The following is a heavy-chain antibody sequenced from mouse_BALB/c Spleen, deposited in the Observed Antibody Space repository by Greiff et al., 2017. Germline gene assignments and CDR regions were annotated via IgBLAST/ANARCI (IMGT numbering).Heavy chain of an antibody. CDR1: GFTFSSYT. D-gene: IGHD1-1*01. CDR3: TADYYGSSWYFDV. Sequence: DVKLVESGGGLVKPGGSLKLSCAASGFTFSSYTMSWVRQTPEKRLEWVATISSGGSYTYYPDSVKGRFTISRDNAKNTLYLQMSSLKSEDTAMYYCTADYYGSSWYFDVWGAGTTVTVAS. V-gene: IGHV5-6-4*01. J-gene: IGHJ1*01. CDR2: ISSGGSYT.